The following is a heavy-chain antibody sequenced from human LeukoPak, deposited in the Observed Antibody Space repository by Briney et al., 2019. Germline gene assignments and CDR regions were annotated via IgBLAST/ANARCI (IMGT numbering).Heavy chain of an antibody. CDR3: AKDRGDYTNWFDP. CDR1: GFTFSSFG. Sequence: GGSLRLSCAASGFTFSSFGMHWVRQAPGKGLEWVAFIRYDGSNKYYADSVKGRFTISRDNSKNTLYLQMNSPRPEDTAIYYCAKDRGDYTNWFDPWGQGTLVTVSS. J-gene: IGHJ5*02. CDR2: IRYDGSNK. V-gene: IGHV3-30*02. D-gene: IGHD4-17*01.